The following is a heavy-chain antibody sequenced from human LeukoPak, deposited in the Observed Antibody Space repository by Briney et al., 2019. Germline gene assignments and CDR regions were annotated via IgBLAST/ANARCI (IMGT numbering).Heavy chain of an antibody. Sequence: ASVTVSCKVSGYTLTELSMHWVRQAPGKGLEWMGGFDPEDGETIYAQKFQGRVTMTEDTSTDTAYMELSSLRSEDTAVYYCATVAAAGTRATTDYWGQGTLVTVSS. J-gene: IGHJ4*02. D-gene: IGHD6-13*01. CDR2: FDPEDGET. CDR1: GYTLTELS. CDR3: ATVAAAGTRATTDY. V-gene: IGHV1-24*01.